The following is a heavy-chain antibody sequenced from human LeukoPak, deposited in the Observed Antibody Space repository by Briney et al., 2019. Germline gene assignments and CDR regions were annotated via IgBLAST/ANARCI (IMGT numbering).Heavy chain of an antibody. J-gene: IGHJ2*01. CDR1: GGSIGSYY. CDR2: IFYSGST. Sequence: KTSETLSLTCTVSGGSIGSYYWNWIRQPPGKGLEWIGYIFYSGSTNYNPSLKSRVTISIDTSKNQFSLKLSAVTAADTAVYYCARGGPAALGPVDLWGRGTLVSVSS. CDR3: ARGGPAALGPVDL. D-gene: IGHD6-25*01. V-gene: IGHV4-59*01.